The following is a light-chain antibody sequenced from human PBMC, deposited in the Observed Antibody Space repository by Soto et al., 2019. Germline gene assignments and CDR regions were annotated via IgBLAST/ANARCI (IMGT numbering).Light chain of an antibody. CDR3: SSYTVSSTWV. V-gene: IGLV2-14*01. J-gene: IGLJ3*02. Sequence: QSVLTQPASVSGSPGQSITISCTGTSSDVGGYNYVSWYQQHPGNAPKLMIYEVTNRPSGVSDRFSGSKSANTASLTISGLQAEDEADYYCSSYTVSSTWVFGGGTKVTVL. CDR2: EVT. CDR1: SSDVGGYNY.